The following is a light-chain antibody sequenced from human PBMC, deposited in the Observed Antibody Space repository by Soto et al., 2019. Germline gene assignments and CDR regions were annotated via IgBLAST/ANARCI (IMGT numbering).Light chain of an antibody. J-gene: IGKJ4*01. CDR3: QQYNSGPPLT. V-gene: IGKV3-15*01. Sequence: EIVMTQSPATLSVSPGDTATLSCRASQSVNSDLAWYQQKPGQAPRLLIYRASMRATGIPARFSGSGSGTEFTLTISGLPSEDFAIYYCQQYNSGPPLTFGGGTTVEIK. CDR1: QSVNSD. CDR2: RAS.